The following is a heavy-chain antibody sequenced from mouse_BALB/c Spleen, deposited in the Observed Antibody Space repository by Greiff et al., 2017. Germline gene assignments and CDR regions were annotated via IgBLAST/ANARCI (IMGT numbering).Heavy chain of an antibody. J-gene: IGHJ3*01. Sequence: VQLKESGGGLVQPGGSRKLSCAASGFTFSDYGMAWVRQAPGKGPEWVAFISNLAYSIYYADTVTGRFTISRENAKNTLYLEMSSLRSEDTAMYYCARGANWATFAYWGQGTLVTVSA. CDR1: GFTFSDYG. V-gene: IGHV5-15*02. D-gene: IGHD4-1*01. CDR2: ISNLAYSI. CDR3: ARGANWATFAY.